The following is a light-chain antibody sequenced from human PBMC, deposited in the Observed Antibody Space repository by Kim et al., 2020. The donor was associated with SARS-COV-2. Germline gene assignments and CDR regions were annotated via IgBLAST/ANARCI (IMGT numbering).Light chain of an antibody. CDR2: GAS. Sequence: EIVMTQSPVTLSVSPGERATLSCRASQSVNSNLGWYQQKPGQAPRLLIYGASTRATGIPARFSGSGSGTDFTLTISSLQSEDFAVYYCQHYNNWPLTFGGGTKLEIK. V-gene: IGKV3-15*01. J-gene: IGKJ4*01. CDR3: QHYNNWPLT. CDR1: QSVNSN.